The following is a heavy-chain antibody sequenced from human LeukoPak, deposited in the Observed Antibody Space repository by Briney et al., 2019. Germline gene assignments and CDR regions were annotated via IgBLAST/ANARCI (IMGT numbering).Heavy chain of an antibody. CDR1: GGTLSSYA. J-gene: IGHJ4*02. Sequence: SVKVSCKASGGTLSSYAISWVRQGPGQGLEWMGGIIPIFGTANYAQKFQGRVTITADESTSTAYMELSSLRSEDTAVYYCARAPRPYGSGSYLSDYWGQGTLVTVSS. V-gene: IGHV1-69*13. CDR3: ARAPRPYGSGSYLSDY. D-gene: IGHD3-10*01. CDR2: IIPIFGTA.